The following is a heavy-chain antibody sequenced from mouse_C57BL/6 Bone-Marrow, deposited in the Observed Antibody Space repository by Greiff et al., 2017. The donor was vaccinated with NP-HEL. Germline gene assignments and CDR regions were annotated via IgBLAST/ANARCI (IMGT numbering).Heavy chain of an antibody. Sequence: EVQLQQSGPELVKPGASVKISCKASGYTFTDYYMNWVKQSHGKSLEWIGDINPNNGGTSYNQKFKGKATLTVDKSSSTAYMELRSLTSEDSAVYYCARLGWLLLVVDYWGQGTTLTVSS. CDR2: INPNNGGT. CDR1: GYTFTDYY. CDR3: ARLGWLLLVVDY. D-gene: IGHD2-3*01. J-gene: IGHJ2*01. V-gene: IGHV1-26*01.